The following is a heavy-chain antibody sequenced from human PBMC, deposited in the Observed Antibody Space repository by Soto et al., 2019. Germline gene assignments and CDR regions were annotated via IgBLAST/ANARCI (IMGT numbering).Heavy chain of an antibody. D-gene: IGHD2-2*01. J-gene: IGHJ6*02. CDR2: INPSGGST. CDR3: ARVVGSKYGMDV. V-gene: IGHV1-46*01. CDR1: GYTFTSYY. Sequence: ASVKVSCEASGYTFTSYYMHWVRQAPGQGLEWMGIINPSGGSTSYAQKFQGGVTMTRDTSTSTVYMELSSLRSEDTAVYYCARVVGSKYGMDVWGQGTTVTVSS.